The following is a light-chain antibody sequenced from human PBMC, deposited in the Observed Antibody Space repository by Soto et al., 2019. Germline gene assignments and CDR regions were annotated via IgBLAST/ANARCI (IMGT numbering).Light chain of an antibody. CDR1: QGISTF. CDR3: QQSYALVRT. J-gene: IGKJ4*01. CDR2: AAS. Sequence: DIQMTQSPSSLSTSVLDRFTITCRASQGISTFLNWYQQKPGKAPRLLIYAASRLQGGVPARFSGSGVETDFTLTITSLQPEDFGIYYCQQSYALVRTFGGGTKVDIK. V-gene: IGKV1-39*01.